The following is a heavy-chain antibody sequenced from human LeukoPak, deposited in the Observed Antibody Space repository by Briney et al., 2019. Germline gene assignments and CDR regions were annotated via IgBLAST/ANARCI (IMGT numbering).Heavy chain of an antibody. D-gene: IGHD3-22*01. V-gene: IGHV4-61*02. J-gene: IGHJ4*02. CDR3: ARRGFRTFYYDSSGYLDY. Sequence: TLSLTCTVSGGSISSSSYYWGWIRQPAGKGLEWIGRIYTSGSTNYNPSLKSRVTISVDTSKNQFSLKLSSVTAADTAVYYCARRGFRTFYYDSSGYLDYWGQGTLVTVSS. CDR2: IYTSGST. CDR1: GGSISSSSYY.